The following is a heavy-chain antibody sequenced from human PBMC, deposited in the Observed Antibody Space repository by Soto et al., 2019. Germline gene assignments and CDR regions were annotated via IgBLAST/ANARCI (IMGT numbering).Heavy chain of an antibody. CDR3: ARGNCISTSCSSRYYYYYGMDV. V-gene: IGHV1-69*13. D-gene: IGHD2-2*01. CDR1: GGTFSSYA. CDR2: IIPIFGTA. Sequence: SVKVSCKASGGTFSSYAISWVRQAPGQGLEWMGGIIPIFGTANYAQKFQGRVTITADESTSTAYMELSSLRSEDTAVYYCARGNCISTSCSSRYYYYYGMDVWGQGTTVTVSS. J-gene: IGHJ6*02.